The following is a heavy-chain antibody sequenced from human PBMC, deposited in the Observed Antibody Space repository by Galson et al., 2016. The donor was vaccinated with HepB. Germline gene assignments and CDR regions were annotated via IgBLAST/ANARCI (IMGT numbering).Heavy chain of an antibody. J-gene: IGHJ4*02. CDR2: ISGSGSVS. CDR1: GFTFSNYV. Sequence: SLRLSCAAPGFTFSNYVMTWVRQAPGKGLEWVSCISGSGSVSYYTSYADSVKGRFSISRDNSKNTLYLQMNSLRAEDTAVYYCAKVLNINDDMIFDDWGQGTLVTVSS. CDR3: AKVLNINDDMIFDD. D-gene: IGHD1-1*01. V-gene: IGHV3-23*01.